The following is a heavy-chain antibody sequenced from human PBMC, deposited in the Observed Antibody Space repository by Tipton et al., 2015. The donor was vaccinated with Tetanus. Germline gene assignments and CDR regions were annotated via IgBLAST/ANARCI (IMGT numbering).Heavy chain of an antibody. D-gene: IGHD1-1*01. Sequence: LRLSCTVSGGSVNIASYSWSWIRQPPGKGLEWIGNLYYSGSIHDNPSLQRRVTISADTSKNQFSLKLTSVTAADTAVYFCARHYNSPAIFDFWGQGTLVTVSS. CDR1: GGSVNIASYS. V-gene: IGHV4-61*01. J-gene: IGHJ4*02. CDR3: ARHYNSPAIFDF. CDR2: LYYSGSI.